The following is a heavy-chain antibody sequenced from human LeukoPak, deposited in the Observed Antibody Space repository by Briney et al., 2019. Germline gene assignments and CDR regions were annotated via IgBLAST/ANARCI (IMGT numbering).Heavy chain of an antibody. J-gene: IGHJ4*02. CDR1: GYTFTSYG. CDR2: ISAYNGNT. D-gene: IGHD2-21*02. V-gene: IGHV1-18*01. Sequence: ASVKVSCKASGYTFTSYGISWVRQAPGQGLEWMGWISAYNGNTNYAQKLQGRVTMTTDTSTSTAYMELRSLRSDDTAVYYCARDGSGLTGVEVTDYWGQGTLVTVSS. CDR3: ARDGSGLTGVEVTDY.